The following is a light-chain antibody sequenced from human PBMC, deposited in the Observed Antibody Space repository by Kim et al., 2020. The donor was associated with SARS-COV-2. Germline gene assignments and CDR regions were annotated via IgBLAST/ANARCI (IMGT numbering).Light chain of an antibody. J-gene: IGKJ4*01. CDR2: WAS. CDR1: QSVKHSSNNKNY. CDR3: QQYYITPFT. V-gene: IGKV4-1*01. Sequence: RAPINCKSSQSVKHSSNNKNYLAWYQHKPGQPPNLLIYWASTRESGVPDRFSGSGSGTDFTLTISSLQAEDAAVYYCQQYYITPFTFGGGTKLEI.